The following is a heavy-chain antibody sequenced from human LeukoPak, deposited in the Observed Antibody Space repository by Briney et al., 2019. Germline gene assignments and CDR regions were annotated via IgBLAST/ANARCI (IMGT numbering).Heavy chain of an antibody. CDR1: GGTFSSYA. Sequence: SVKVSCKASGGTFSSYAISWVRQAPGQGLEWMGGIIPIFGTANYAQKFQGRVTITTDESTSTAYMELSSLRSEDTSVYYCASSVDTAMVRPFDYWGQGTLVTVSS. V-gene: IGHV1-69*05. CDR2: IIPIFGTA. J-gene: IGHJ4*02. D-gene: IGHD5-18*01. CDR3: ASSVDTAMVRPFDY.